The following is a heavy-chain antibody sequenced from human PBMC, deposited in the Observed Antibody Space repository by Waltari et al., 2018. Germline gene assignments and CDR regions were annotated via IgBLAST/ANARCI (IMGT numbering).Heavy chain of an antibody. CDR2: MYFGGST. CDR3: AIGLYCDNATCSGGGWFDP. CDR1: GFPVNHQH. V-gene: IGHV3-66*02. Sequence: EVHLVESGGGLVQPGGSLRLSGAASGFPVNHQHLNWVRQAPGKGPEWVSLMYFGGSTEYAESVKGRFTISRDNSRNTLFLQMNSLRAEDTAVYYCAIGLYCDNATCSGGGWFDPWGQGTLVTVSS. J-gene: IGHJ5*02. D-gene: IGHD3-16*01.